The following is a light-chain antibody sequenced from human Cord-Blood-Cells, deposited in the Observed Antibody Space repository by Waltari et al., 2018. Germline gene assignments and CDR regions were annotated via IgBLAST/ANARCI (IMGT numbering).Light chain of an antibody. CDR2: DVS. CDR3: SSYTSSSTVV. V-gene: IGLV2-14*01. Sequence: QSALTQPASVSGSPGQSITISCTGTSSDVGGYNYVSWYQQHPVKAPNLMIYDVSKRPSGVSNRFSGSKSGNTASLTISGLQAEDEADYYCSSYTSSSTVVFGGGTKLTVL. CDR1: SSDVGGYNY. J-gene: IGLJ2*01.